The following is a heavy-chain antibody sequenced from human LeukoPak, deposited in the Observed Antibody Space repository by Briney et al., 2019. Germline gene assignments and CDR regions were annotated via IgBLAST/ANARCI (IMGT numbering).Heavy chain of an antibody. CDR1: GYSFTDYY. CDR2: INPNSGGT. J-gene: IGHJ4*02. V-gene: IGHV1-2*02. Sequence: GASVKVSCKASGYSFTDYYMHWVRQAPGQGLEWMGWINPNSGGTNYAQKFQGRVTMTRDTSISTAYMELSRLRSDDTAVYYCAREGKMATILNFDYWGQGTLVTVSS. CDR3: AREGKMATILNFDY. D-gene: IGHD5-24*01.